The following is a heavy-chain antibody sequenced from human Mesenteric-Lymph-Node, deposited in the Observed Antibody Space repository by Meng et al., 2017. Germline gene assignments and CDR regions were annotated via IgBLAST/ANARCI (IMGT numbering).Heavy chain of an antibody. Sequence: GESLKISCAASGFIFSDYGMHWVRQAPGKGLEWVAVIWSDGSKIDYAESVKGRFTISRDNAQNSLYLQLNSLTAEDSAVYYCATVARFWGGNSYYFDYWGQGTPVTVSS. J-gene: IGHJ4*02. D-gene: IGHD4-23*01. CDR3: ATVARFWGGNSYYFDY. V-gene: IGHV3-33*03. CDR2: IWSDGSKI. CDR1: GFIFSDYG.